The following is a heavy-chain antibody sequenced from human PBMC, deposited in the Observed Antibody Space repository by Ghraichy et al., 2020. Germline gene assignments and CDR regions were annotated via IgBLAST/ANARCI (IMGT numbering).Heavy chain of an antibody. Sequence: GSLRLSCTVSGGSIRSYYWNWIRQSPGKGLEWIGHIYYSGSTNYNPSLKSRVTISVDTSKNQFSLNLTSVTAADTAVYYCARDIGGLRWYYFDYWGQGNLVTVSS. J-gene: IGHJ4*02. CDR1: GGSIRSYY. CDR3: ARDIGGLRWYYFDY. V-gene: IGHV4-59*01. CDR2: IYYSGST. D-gene: IGHD4-23*01.